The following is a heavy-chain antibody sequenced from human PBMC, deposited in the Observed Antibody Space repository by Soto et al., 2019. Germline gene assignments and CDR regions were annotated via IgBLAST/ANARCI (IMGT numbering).Heavy chain of an antibody. CDR2: IYYSGST. Sequence: PSETLSLTCTVSGGSISSYYWSWIRQPPGKGLEWIGYIYYSGSTNYNPSLKSRVTISVDTSKNQFSLKLSSVTAADTAVYYCASTIFDSATYYFDYWGQGTLVTVSS. D-gene: IGHD3-3*01. CDR1: GGSISSYY. CDR3: ASTIFDSATYYFDY. V-gene: IGHV4-59*01. J-gene: IGHJ4*02.